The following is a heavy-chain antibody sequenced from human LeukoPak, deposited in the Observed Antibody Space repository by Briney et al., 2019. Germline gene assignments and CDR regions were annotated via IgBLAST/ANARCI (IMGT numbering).Heavy chain of an antibody. CDR3: AREDYDILTGYYNSIDY. CDR1: GFTFSSYA. D-gene: IGHD3-9*01. Sequence: GGSLRLSCAASGFTFSSYAMHWVRQAPGKGLEWVAVISYDGSNKYYVDSVKGRFTISRDNSKNTLYLQMNSLRAEDTAVYYCAREDYDILTGYYNSIDYWGQGTLVTVSS. J-gene: IGHJ4*02. CDR2: ISYDGSNK. V-gene: IGHV3-30*04.